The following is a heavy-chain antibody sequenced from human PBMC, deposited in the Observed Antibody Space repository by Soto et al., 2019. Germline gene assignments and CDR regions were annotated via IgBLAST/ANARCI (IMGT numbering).Heavy chain of an antibody. Sequence: ASVKVSCKASGYTFTSYYMHWVRQAPGQGLEWMGIINPSGGSTSYAQKFQGRVTMTRDTSTSTVYMELSSLRSEDTAVYYCARDENVPLEYYYYMDVWGKGTTVTVSS. V-gene: IGHV1-46*01. CDR1: GYTFTSYY. D-gene: IGHD3-3*01. J-gene: IGHJ6*03. CDR3: ARDENVPLEYYYYMDV. CDR2: INPSGGST.